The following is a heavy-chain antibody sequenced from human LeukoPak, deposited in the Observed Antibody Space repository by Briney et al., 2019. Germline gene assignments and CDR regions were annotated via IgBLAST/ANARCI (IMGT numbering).Heavy chain of an antibody. J-gene: IGHJ4*02. D-gene: IGHD5-18*01. CDR1: GDSISSYY. V-gene: IGHV4-59*01. CDR2: IYYSGST. CDR3: ARDADGYFHLDY. Sequence: SETLSLICTVSGDSISSYYWSWIRQPPGKGLEWIGYIYYSGSTNCNSSLKSRVTISVDTSKNQFSLILSSVTSADTAVYYCARDADGYFHLDYWGRGTLVTVSS.